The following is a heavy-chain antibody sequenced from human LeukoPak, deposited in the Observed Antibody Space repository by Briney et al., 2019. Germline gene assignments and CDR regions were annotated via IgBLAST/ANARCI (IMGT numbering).Heavy chain of an antibody. CDR3: ARDSPVCSF. Sequence: SGGSLRLSCAASGFTFTSHAMSWVRQAPGKGLEWVSAISDSGDGTYYADLVKGRFTISRDDSKNTLYLQMNSLRAEDAAVYYCARDSPVCSFWGQGTLVTVSS. CDR2: ISDSGDGT. D-gene: IGHD3-10*02. CDR1: GFTFTSHA. V-gene: IGHV3-23*01. J-gene: IGHJ4*02.